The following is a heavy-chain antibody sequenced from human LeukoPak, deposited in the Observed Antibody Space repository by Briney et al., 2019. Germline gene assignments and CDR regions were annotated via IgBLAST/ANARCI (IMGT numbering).Heavy chain of an antibody. J-gene: IGHJ4*02. CDR3: ARGGMTTVTSFDY. V-gene: IGHV1-69*05. CDR1: GGTFSSYA. D-gene: IGHD4-11*01. Sequence: SVKVSCKASGGTFSSYAISWVRQAPGQGLGWMGGIIPILGTANYAQKFQGRVTITTDESTSTAYMELSSLRSEDTAVYYCARGGMTTVTSFDYWGQGTLVTVSS. CDR2: IIPILGTA.